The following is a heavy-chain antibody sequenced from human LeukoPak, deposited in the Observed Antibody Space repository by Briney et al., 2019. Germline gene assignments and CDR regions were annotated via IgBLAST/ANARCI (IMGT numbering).Heavy chain of an antibody. CDR1: GGSFSSGDYY. V-gene: IGHV4-30-4*08. CDR3: ARAATTVLTFDY. Sequence: SQTLSLTCTVSGGSFSSGDYYWSWIRQPPGKGLDWIGFIYYSGSTYYNPSRKSRVTISVDTSNTQFPLKLSSVTSIDTAMYNCARAATTVLTFDYWGQGTLVTVSS. J-gene: IGHJ4*02. CDR2: IYYSGST. D-gene: IGHD4-23*01.